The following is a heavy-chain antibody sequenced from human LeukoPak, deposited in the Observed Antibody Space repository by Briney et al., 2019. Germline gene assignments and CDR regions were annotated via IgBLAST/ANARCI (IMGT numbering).Heavy chain of an antibody. CDR2: ISGSGGST. Sequence: GGSLRLSCAASGFTFSSYWMHWVRQAPGKGLEWVSAISGSGGSTYYADSVKGRFTISRDNSKNTLYLQMNSLRAEDTAVYYCAKAHDFWSGYYDYWGQGTLVTVSS. CDR1: GFTFSSYW. J-gene: IGHJ4*02. V-gene: IGHV3-23*01. CDR3: AKAHDFWSGYYDY. D-gene: IGHD3-3*01.